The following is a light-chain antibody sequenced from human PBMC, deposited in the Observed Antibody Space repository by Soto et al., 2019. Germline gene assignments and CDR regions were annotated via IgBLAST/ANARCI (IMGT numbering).Light chain of an antibody. CDR1: QSVSNRY. CDR2: DAS. Sequence: EIVLTQSPGTLSLSLGERATLSCRASQSVSNRYLAWYQQKPGQAPRLLIYDASRRATGIPDRFSGSGSGTDFTLTISRLEPEDFAVYFCQQYGSSRTFGLGTKVDI. J-gene: IGKJ1*01. CDR3: QQYGSSRT. V-gene: IGKV3-20*01.